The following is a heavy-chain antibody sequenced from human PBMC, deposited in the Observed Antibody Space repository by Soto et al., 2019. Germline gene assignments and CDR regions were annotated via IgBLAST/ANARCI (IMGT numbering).Heavy chain of an antibody. Sequence: SETLSLTCSVSGGSISSSSYYWGWIRQPPGKGLEWVGTIYYTGNTYYNPSLRSRVTISVDTSKNQLSLKLTSMTVADTAVYYCARPRWKDGIKWGRRTLVPVSP. CDR2: IYYTGNT. CDR3: ARPRWKDGIK. D-gene: IGHD1-1*01. CDR1: GGSISSSSYY. J-gene: IGHJ4*02. V-gene: IGHV4-39*01.